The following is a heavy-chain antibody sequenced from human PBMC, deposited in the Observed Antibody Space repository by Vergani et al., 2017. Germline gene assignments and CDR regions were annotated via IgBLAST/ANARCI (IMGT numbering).Heavy chain of an antibody. J-gene: IGHJ6*02. CDR1: GFTFSSYW. V-gene: IGHV3-74*01. CDR2: INSDGSST. D-gene: IGHD3-3*01. Sequence: EVQLVESGGGLVQPGGSLRLSCVASGFTFSSYWMHWVRQAPGKGLVWVSRINSDGSSTSYADSVKGRFTISRDNAKNTLYLQMNSLRAEDTAVYYCARESADYDFWSGRYYYYGMDVWGQGTTVTVSS. CDR3: ARESADYDFWSGRYYYYGMDV.